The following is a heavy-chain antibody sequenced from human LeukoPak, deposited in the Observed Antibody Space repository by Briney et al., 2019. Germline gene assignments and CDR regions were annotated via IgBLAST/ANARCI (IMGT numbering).Heavy chain of an antibody. CDR2: IRYDGSNK. D-gene: IGHD6-13*01. CDR1: GFTFSSYG. CDR3: ARESVVGSSSWCYYYGMDV. V-gene: IGHV3-30*02. Sequence: PGGSLRLSCAASGFTFSSYGMHWVRQAPGKGLEWVAFIRYDGSNKYYADSVKGRFTISRDNSKNTLYLQMNSLRAEDTAVYYCARESVVGSSSWCYYYGMDVWGQGTTVTVSS. J-gene: IGHJ6*02.